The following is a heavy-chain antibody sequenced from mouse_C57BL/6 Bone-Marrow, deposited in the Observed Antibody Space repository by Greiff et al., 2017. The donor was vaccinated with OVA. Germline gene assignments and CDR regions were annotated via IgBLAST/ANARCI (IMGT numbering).Heavy chain of an antibody. V-gene: IGHV1-72*01. CDR2: IDPNSGGT. D-gene: IGHD2-5*01. Sequence: VKLQQPGAELVKPGASVKLSCKASGYTFTSYWMHWVKQRPGRGLEWIGRIDPNSGGTKYNEKFKSKATLTVDKPSSTAYMQLSSLTSEDSAVYYCASYSNYGYFDVWGTGTTVTVSS. CDR1: GYTFTSYW. CDR3: ASYSNYGYFDV. J-gene: IGHJ1*03.